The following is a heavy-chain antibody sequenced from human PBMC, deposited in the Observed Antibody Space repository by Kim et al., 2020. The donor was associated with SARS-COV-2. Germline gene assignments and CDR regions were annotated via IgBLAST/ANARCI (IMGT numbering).Heavy chain of an antibody. D-gene: IGHD6-13*01. J-gene: IGHJ6*02. V-gene: IGHV3-30*18. CDR2: ISYDGSNK. Sequence: GGSLRLSCAASGFTFSSYGMHWVRQAPGKGLEWVAVISYDGSNKYYADSVKGRFTISRDNSKNTLYLQMNSLRAEDTAVYYCAKGRLVESSSWYVSRYYYYGMDVWGQGTTVTVSS. CDR1: GFTFSSYG. CDR3: AKGRLVESSSWYVSRYYYYGMDV.